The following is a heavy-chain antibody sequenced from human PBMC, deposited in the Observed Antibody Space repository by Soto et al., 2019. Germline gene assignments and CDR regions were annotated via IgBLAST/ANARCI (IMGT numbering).Heavy chain of an antibody. CDR2: ISAYNGNT. D-gene: IGHD2-8*02. Sequence: GASVKVCCKASGYTFTSYGISWVRQAPGQGLDWMGWISAYNGNTKYAQDLQGRVTMTTDTSTSTAYMRLRSLRSDDTAVYYCTTDTGLVWGVYYYYGMDVWGQGTTVTVSS. CDR1: GYTFTSYG. J-gene: IGHJ6*02. CDR3: TTDTGLVWGVYYYYGMDV. V-gene: IGHV1-18*01.